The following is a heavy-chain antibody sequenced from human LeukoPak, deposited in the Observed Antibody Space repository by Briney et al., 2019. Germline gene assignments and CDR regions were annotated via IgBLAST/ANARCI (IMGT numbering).Heavy chain of an antibody. CDR2: INHSGST. Sequence: SETLSLTCAVYGGSFSGYYWSWIRQPPGNGLEWNGEINHSGSTNYNPSLKSRVTISVDTSKNQFSLKLSSVTAADTAVYYCARGRDYYGSGAHYYMDVWGKGTTVTVSS. D-gene: IGHD3-10*01. V-gene: IGHV4-34*01. CDR1: GGSFSGYY. CDR3: ARGRDYYGSGAHYYMDV. J-gene: IGHJ6*03.